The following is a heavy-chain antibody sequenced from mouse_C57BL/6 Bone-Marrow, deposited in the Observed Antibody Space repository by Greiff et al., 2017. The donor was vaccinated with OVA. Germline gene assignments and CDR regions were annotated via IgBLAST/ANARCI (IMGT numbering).Heavy chain of an antibody. CDR2: INPGSGGT. D-gene: IGHD2-3*01. Sequence: QVQLQQSGAELVRPGTSVKVSCKASGYAFTNYLIEWVKQRPGQGLEWIGVINPGSGGTNSNEKFKGKATLTADKSSSTAYMQLSSLTSEDSAVYFCARYDDYLDYWGQGTTLTVSS. CDR1: GYAFTNYL. CDR3: ARYDDYLDY. J-gene: IGHJ2*01. V-gene: IGHV1-54*01.